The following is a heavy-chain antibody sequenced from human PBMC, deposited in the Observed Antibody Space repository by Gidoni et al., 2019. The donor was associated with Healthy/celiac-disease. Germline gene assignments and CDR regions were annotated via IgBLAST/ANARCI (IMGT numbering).Heavy chain of an antibody. J-gene: IGHJ3*02. CDR3: AKDYQLPNPIHRDDAFDI. D-gene: IGHD2-2*01. V-gene: IGHV3-23*01. CDR2: ISGGGGST. Sequence: EVQLFESGGGLVQPVGSLRPSCADPGFTFSSYPMGWVRQAPGKGLEWVSAISGGGGSTYYADSVKGRFTISRDNSKNTLYLQMNSLRAEDTAVYYCAKDYQLPNPIHRDDAFDIWGQGTMVTVSS. CDR1: GFTFSSYP.